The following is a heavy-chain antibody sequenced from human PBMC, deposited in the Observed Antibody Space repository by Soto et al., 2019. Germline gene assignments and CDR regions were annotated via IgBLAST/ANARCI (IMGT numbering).Heavy chain of an antibody. D-gene: IGHD3-22*01. CDR1: GFTFSSYW. V-gene: IGHV3-7*01. J-gene: IGHJ4*02. Sequence: EVQLVESGGGLVQPGGSLRLSCAASGFTFSSYWMSWVRQAPGKGLEWEANIKQDGSEKYYVDSVKGRFTISRDNAKNSLYLQMNSLRAEDTAVYYCARETVYYYDLSYFDYWGQGTQVTVSS. CDR3: ARETVYYYDLSYFDY. CDR2: IKQDGSEK.